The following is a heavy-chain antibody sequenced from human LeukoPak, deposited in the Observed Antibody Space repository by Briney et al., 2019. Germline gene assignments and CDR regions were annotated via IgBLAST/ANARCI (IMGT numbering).Heavy chain of an antibody. D-gene: IGHD6-19*01. CDR1: GFTFSSYT. V-gene: IGHV3-23*01. CDR2: ISGSGGST. Sequence: GGSLRLSCAASGFTFSSYTMSWVREAPGKGREWVSAISGSGGSTYYADSVKGRFTISRDNSKNTLYLQMNSLRAEDTAVYYCARRAVAGSYNWFDPWGQGTLVTVSS. J-gene: IGHJ5*02. CDR3: ARRAVAGSYNWFDP.